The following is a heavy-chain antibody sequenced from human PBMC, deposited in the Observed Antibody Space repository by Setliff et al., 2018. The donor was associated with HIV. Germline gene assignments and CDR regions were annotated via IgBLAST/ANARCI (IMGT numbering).Heavy chain of an antibody. V-gene: IGHV1-69*13. Sequence: SVKVSCKASGDIFSRYGISWVRQAPGQGLEWMGGIIPIYGTANSAQKFQGRVTITADESTSTAYMELSTLRSEDTAVYFCARDGGYSGHQWFGDSFDIWGKGTMVTVSS. CDR3: ARDGGYSGHQWFGDSFDI. D-gene: IGHD5-12*01. J-gene: IGHJ3*02. CDR2: IIPIYGTA. CDR1: GDIFSRYG.